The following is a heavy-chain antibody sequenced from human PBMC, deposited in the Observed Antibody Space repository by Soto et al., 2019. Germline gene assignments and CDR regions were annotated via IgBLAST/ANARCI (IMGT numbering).Heavy chain of an antibody. V-gene: IGHV4-59*01. D-gene: IGHD6-13*01. CDR3: AKYRRTEAEGFTLDY. Sequence: LSLTCTVSGDSINNYYWSWIRQPPGKRLEWIGYIYYTGSTTYNPSLESRVTMSVDTSKNQFSLKLSSVNAADTAVYYCAKYRRTEAEGFTLDYWGRGTLVTVSS. CDR2: IYYTGST. J-gene: IGHJ4*02. CDR1: GDSINNYY.